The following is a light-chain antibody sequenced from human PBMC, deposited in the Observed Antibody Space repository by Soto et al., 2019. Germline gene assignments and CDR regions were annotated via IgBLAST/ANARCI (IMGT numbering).Light chain of an antibody. CDR3: SSYTSDSSYV. J-gene: IGLJ1*01. CDR1: SSDVGLYDY. V-gene: IGLV2-14*01. CDR2: AGS. Sequence: QSALTQPASVSGSPGQSITISCTGTSSDVGLYDYVSWYQQHPGKAPQLMIYAGSNRPSGVSNRFSDSKSGNTASLFISGLQAEDEADYYCSSYTSDSSYVFGSGTKGTVL.